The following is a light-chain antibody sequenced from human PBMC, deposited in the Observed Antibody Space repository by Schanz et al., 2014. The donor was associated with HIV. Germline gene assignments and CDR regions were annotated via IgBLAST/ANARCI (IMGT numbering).Light chain of an antibody. V-gene: IGLV2-23*02. CDR2: EVT. Sequence: QSALTQPPSASGSPGQSVTISCTGTSSDVGGYNYVSWYQQRPGKAPKLMIYEVTKRPSGVSNRFSGSKSGNTASLTISGLQAEDEADYYCCSYAGSSTLIFGGGTKLTV. CDR3: CSYAGSSTLI. J-gene: IGLJ2*01. CDR1: SSDVGGYNY.